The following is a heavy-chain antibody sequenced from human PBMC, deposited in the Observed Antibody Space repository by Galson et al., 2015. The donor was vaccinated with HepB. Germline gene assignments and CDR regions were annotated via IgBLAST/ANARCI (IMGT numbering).Heavy chain of an antibody. CDR3: ARRGGRRDEDN. CDR1: GFTFSSYS. D-gene: IGHD5-24*01. CDR2: ISSSGSSK. V-gene: IGHV3-48*01. Sequence: SLRLSCAASGFTFSSYSMNWVRQAPGRGLEWVSYISSSGSSKTYEDSVEGRFTISRDNVKNLLYLQMNSLRAEDTALYYCARRGGRRDEDNWGQGTLVTVSS. J-gene: IGHJ4*02.